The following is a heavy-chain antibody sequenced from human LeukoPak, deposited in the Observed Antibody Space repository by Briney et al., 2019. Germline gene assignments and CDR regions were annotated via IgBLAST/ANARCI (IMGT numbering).Heavy chain of an antibody. J-gene: IGHJ6*03. CDR2: IHHTGST. CDR3: ARDLRYQPSNYYYYYMDV. Sequence: SETLSLTCAVSGYSISSGYYWGWIRQPPGKGLEWIGSIHHTGSTYYNPSLKSRVTISVDTSKNQFSLKLSSVTAADTAVYYCARDLRYQPSNYYYYYMDVWGKGTTVTVSS. CDR1: GYSISSGYY. V-gene: IGHV4-38-2*02. D-gene: IGHD2-2*01.